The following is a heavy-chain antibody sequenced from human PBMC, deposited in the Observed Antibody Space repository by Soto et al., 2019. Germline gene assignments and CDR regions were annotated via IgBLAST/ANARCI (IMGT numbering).Heavy chain of an antibody. Sequence: GASVKVSCKASGYTFTSYGISWVRQAPGQGLEWMGWISAYNGNTNYAQKLQGRVAMTTDTSTSTAYMELRSLRSDDTAVYYCARDQYDFRSGSYYYAMEVWGQGTKVTVSS. CDR1: GYTFTSYG. D-gene: IGHD3-3*01. J-gene: IGHJ6*02. CDR3: ARDQYDFRSGSYYYAMEV. V-gene: IGHV1-18*01. CDR2: ISAYNGNT.